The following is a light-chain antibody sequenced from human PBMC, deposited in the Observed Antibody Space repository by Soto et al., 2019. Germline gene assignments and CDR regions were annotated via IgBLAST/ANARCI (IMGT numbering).Light chain of an antibody. V-gene: IGLV1-40*01. Sequence: QSVLTQPPSVSGAPGQRVTISCTGSSSNIGAGYDVHWYQQLPGTAPKLLIYGNSNRPSGVPDRFSGSKSGTSASLAITGLQAEDEADYYCQPFDSSPQGFCVFGGGTKLTVL. J-gene: IGLJ3*02. CDR3: QPFDSSPQGFCV. CDR1: SSNIGAGYD. CDR2: GNS.